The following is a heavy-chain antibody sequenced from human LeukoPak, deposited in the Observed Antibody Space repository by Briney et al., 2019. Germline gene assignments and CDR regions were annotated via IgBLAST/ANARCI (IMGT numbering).Heavy chain of an antibody. D-gene: IGHD4-17*01. Sequence: GGSLRLSCAASGFTFSSYWMSWVHQAPGKGLEWVANIKQDGSEKYYVDSVKGRFTISRDNAKNSLYLQMNSLRAEDTAVYYCATPDGDPGYPYYFDYWGQGTLVTVSS. CDR2: IKQDGSEK. V-gene: IGHV3-7*01. J-gene: IGHJ4*02. CDR1: GFTFSSYW. CDR3: ATPDGDPGYPYYFDY.